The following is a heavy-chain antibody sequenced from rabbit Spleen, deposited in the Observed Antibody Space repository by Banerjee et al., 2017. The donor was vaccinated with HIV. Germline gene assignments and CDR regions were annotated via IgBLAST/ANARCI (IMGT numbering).Heavy chain of an antibody. V-gene: IGHV1S43*01. Sequence: QEQLVESGGDLVKPGASLTLTCTASGIDFSRGYDMCWVRQAPGKGLEWIGYIYTTVGSTVYATWAKGRFTVSRSTSLNTVTLQMNSLTAADTATYFCAKSHGYFGTRLDLWGPGTLVTVS. CDR3: AKSHGYFGTRLDL. D-gene: IGHD1-1*01. J-gene: IGHJ6*01. CDR2: IYTTVGST. CDR1: GIDFSRGYD.